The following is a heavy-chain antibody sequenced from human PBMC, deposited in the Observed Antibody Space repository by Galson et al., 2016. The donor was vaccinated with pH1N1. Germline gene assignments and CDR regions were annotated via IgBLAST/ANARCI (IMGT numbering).Heavy chain of an antibody. V-gene: IGHV4-61*02. CDR2: IYAYGST. CDR1: GGSINNDIYY. D-gene: IGHD2-15*01. Sequence: TLSLTCTVSGGSINNDIYYWAWTRRPAGKGLEWIGRIYAYGSTNINPSLKSRVTLSVDTSKNEFSLRLTSVTAADTATYYCARESCGGSCYYYYYYYGMDVWGQGATVVVPS. CDR3: ARESCGGSCYYYYYYYGMDV. J-gene: IGHJ6*02.